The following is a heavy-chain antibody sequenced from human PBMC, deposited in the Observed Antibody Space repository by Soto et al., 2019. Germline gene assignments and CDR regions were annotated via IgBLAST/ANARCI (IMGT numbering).Heavy chain of an antibody. CDR2: IFSNDEK. V-gene: IGHV2-26*04. CDR3: ASTYSTSWYWFDP. J-gene: IGHJ5*02. Sequence: QVTVKESGPVLVKPTETLTLTCTVSGFSLSNAGLGVSWIRQPPGKALEWLAHIFSNDEKSYSTSLKSRLTISKDTSKSQVVLIMTNMGPVDTATYYRASTYSTSWYWFDPWGQGTLVTVSS. D-gene: IGHD6-13*01. CDR1: GFSLSNAGLG.